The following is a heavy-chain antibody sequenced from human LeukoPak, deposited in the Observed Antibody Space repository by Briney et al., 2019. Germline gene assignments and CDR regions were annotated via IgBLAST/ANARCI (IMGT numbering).Heavy chain of an antibody. J-gene: IGHJ6*02. CDR1: GGSMSSYY. Sequence: SETLSLTCTVSGGSMSSYYWSWIRQPPGKGLEWIGYIFYSGCTNYNPSLKSRVTVLVDTSKNQFSLKLSSVTAADTAVYYCARAEGYYYYGMDVWGQGTTVTVSS. V-gene: IGHV4-59*12. CDR2: IFYSGCT. CDR3: ARAEGYYYYGMDV.